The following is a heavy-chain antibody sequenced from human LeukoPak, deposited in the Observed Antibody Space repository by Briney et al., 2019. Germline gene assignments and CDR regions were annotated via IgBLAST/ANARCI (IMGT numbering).Heavy chain of an antibody. CDR2: ISYDGSNK. V-gene: IGHV3-30-3*01. J-gene: IGHJ4*02. CDR3: ARDIQAYCGGDCQPDAFDY. CDR1: GFTFSSYA. Sequence: GGSLRLSCAASGFTFSSYAMHWVRQAPGKGLEWVAVISYDGSNKYYADSVEGRFTISRDNSKNTLYLQMNSLRAEDTAVYCCARDIQAYCGGDCQPDAFDYWGQGTLVTVSS. D-gene: IGHD2-21*02.